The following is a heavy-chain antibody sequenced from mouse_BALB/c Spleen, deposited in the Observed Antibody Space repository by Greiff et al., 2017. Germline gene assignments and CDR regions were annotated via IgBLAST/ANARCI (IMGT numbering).Heavy chain of an antibody. J-gene: IGHJ3*01. CDR2: INPSTGYT. CDR3: ESSKVYDWFAY. D-gene: IGHD2-12*01. Sequence: QVQLQQSGAELVKPGASVKMSCKASGYTFTSYWMHWVKQRPGQGLEWIGYINPSTGYTEYNQKFKDKATLTADKSSSTAYMQLSSLTSEDSAVYYCESSKVYDWFAYWGQGTLVTVSA. CDR1: GYTFTSYW. V-gene: IGHV1-7*01.